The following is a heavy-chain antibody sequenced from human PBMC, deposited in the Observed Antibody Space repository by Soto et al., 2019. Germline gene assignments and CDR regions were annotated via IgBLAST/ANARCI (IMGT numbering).Heavy chain of an antibody. J-gene: IGHJ6*02. Sequence: SETLSLTCTVSGGSVSSGSYYWSWIRQPPGKGLEWIGYIYYSGSTNYNPSLKSRVTISVDTSKNQFSLKLSSVTAADTAVNYCASAGGYDFWSGYNYYGMDVWGQGTTVTVSS. V-gene: IGHV4-61*01. CDR2: IYYSGST. CDR1: GGSVSSGSYY. CDR3: ASAGGYDFWSGYNYYGMDV. D-gene: IGHD3-3*01.